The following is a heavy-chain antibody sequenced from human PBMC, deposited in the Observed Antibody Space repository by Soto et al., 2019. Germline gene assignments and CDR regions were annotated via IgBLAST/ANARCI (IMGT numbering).Heavy chain of an antibody. J-gene: IGHJ6*02. CDR3: ARRPHASMVISHPDG. CDR2: IDPSDSYT. CDR1: GYSFTSYW. Sequence: PGESLKISCKGSGYSFTSYWISWVRQMPGKGLEWMGRIDPSDSYTNYSPSFQGHVTISADKSISTAYLQWSSLKASDTAMYYCARRPHASMVISHPDGWGQGTTVTVSS. D-gene: IGHD3-10*01. V-gene: IGHV5-10-1*01.